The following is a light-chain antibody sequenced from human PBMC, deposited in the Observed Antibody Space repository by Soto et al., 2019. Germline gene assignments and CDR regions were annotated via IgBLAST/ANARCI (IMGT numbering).Light chain of an antibody. CDR1: SGHSTYI. V-gene: IGLV4-60*02. Sequence: QSVLTHSSSASASLGSSVKFTCTLSSGHSTYIIAWHQQQPGKAPRYLMKLEGSGSYNKGSGVPDRFSGSSSGADRYLTISNLQFEDEADYYCETWDSNPWVFGGGTKVTVL. CDR2: LEGSGSY. CDR3: ETWDSNPWV. J-gene: IGLJ3*02.